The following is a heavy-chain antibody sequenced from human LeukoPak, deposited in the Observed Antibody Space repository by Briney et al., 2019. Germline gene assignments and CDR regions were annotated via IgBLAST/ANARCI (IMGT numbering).Heavy chain of an antibody. J-gene: IGHJ4*02. D-gene: IGHD2-21*02. CDR2: IKEDGSEK. CDR1: GFTFSTYG. CDR3: ARVEVVTAIYFDY. V-gene: IGHV3-7*01. Sequence: GGSLRLSCAASGFTFSTYGMSWVRQAPGKGLEWVANIKEDGSEKYYVDSVKGRFTISRDNAKNSLYLQMNSLRVEDTAVYYCARVEVVTAIYFDYWGQGTLVTVSS.